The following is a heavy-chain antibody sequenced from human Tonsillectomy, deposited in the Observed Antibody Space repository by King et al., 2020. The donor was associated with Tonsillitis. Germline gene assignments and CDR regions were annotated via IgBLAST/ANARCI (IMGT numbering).Heavy chain of an antibody. V-gene: IGHV1-69*04. CDR1: GGTFSSYA. CDR3: ARSRDGYNWPAVRPFDY. D-gene: IGHD5-24*01. Sequence: QLVQSGAEVKKPGSSVKVSCKTSGGTFSSYAINWVRQAPGQGLEWLGRIIPFLAIATYAQKFQGRVTITADKSTSTAYMELNSLRSEDTAVYYCARSRDGYNWPAVRPFDYWGQGTLVTVSS. CDR2: IIPFLAIA. J-gene: IGHJ4*02.